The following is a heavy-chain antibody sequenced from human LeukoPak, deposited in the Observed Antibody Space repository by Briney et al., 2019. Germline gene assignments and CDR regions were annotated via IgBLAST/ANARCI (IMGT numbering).Heavy chain of an antibody. D-gene: IGHD2-15*01. CDR1: GYTFTSYG. CDR2: ISAYNGNT. J-gene: IGHJ6*04. CDR3: ARDQHCSGGSCYYGYYYYYGMDV. Sequence: ASVKVSCKASGYTFTSYGISWVRQAPGQGLEWMGWISAYNGNTNYEQKLQGRVTMTTDTSTSTAYMELRSLRSDDTAVYYCARDQHCSGGSCYYGYYYYYGMDVWGKGTTVTVSS. V-gene: IGHV1-18*04.